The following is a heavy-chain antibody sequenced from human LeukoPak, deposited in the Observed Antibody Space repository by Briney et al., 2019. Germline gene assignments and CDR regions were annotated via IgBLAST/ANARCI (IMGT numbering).Heavy chain of an antibody. CDR1: GGSISSGDYY. D-gene: IGHD6-13*01. Sequence: SETLSLTCTVSGGSISSGDYYWAWIRQPPGQGLEWIGNVHYSGSTYYNPSLKSRVTISLDTSKNQFSLRLSSVTAADTSMYYCTRRRGGTSSRDYWGQGTLVTVSP. CDR2: VHYSGST. J-gene: IGHJ4*02. CDR3: TRRRGGTSSRDY. V-gene: IGHV4-39*01.